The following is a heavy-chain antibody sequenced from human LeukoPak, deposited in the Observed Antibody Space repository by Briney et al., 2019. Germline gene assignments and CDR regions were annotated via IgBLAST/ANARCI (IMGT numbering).Heavy chain of an antibody. V-gene: IGHV4-34*01. CDR1: GGSFSGYY. J-gene: IGHJ4*02. CDR2: INHSGST. CDR3: ARDGRAVAGTYFDY. D-gene: IGHD6-19*01. Sequence: PSETLSLTCAVYGGSFSGYYWSWIRQPPGKGLEWIGEINHSGSTNYNPSLKSRVTISVDTSKNQFSLKLSSVTAADTAVYYCARDGRAVAGTYFDYWGQGTLVTVSS.